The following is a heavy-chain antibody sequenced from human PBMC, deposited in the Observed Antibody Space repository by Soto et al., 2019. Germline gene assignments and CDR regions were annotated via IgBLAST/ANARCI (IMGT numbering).Heavy chain of an antibody. J-gene: IGHJ3*01. CDR1: GLTFSNYA. Sequence: EVQLLESGGGLVQPGGSLRLSCAGSGLTFSNYAMVWVRQAPGKGLEWVSAISGGGGGAHYADSVRGRFSISRDNSKNTLYLQMNSLRAEDTALYYCAKDPNGDYVGALDDWGPGTMVTVSS. CDR2: ISGGGGGA. CDR3: AKDPNGDYVGALDD. D-gene: IGHD4-17*01. V-gene: IGHV3-23*01.